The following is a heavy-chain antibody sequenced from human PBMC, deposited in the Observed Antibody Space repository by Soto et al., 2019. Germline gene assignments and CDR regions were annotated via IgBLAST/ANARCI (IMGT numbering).Heavy chain of an antibody. Sequence: KPSETLSLTCTVSGGSISSSSYYWGWIRQPPGKGLEWIGSIYYSGSTYYNPSLKSRVTISVDTSKNQFSLKLSSVTAADTAVYYCARPNRIAVAGTRRNYYYGMDVWGQGTTVTVSS. CDR2: IYYSGST. CDR3: ARPNRIAVAGTRRNYYYGMDV. D-gene: IGHD6-19*01. CDR1: GGSISSSSYY. J-gene: IGHJ6*02. V-gene: IGHV4-39*01.